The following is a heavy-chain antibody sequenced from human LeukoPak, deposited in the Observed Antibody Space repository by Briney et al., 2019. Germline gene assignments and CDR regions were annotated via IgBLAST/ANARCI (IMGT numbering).Heavy chain of an antibody. CDR1: GFSLSSYW. J-gene: IGHJ4*02. Sequence: PGGSLRLSCAASGFSLSSYWMSWVRQAPGKGLEWVANIKQDGSEKFYVDSVKGRFTISRDNAKNTLYLQMNSLRTEDTAVYYCAKAEGYDILTGLDYWGQGTLVTVSS. D-gene: IGHD3-9*01. CDR3: AKAEGYDILTGLDY. CDR2: IKQDGSEK. V-gene: IGHV3-7*05.